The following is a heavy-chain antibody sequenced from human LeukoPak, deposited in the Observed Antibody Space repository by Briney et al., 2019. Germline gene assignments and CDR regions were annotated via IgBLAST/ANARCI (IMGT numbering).Heavy chain of an antibody. CDR1: GFTSIAYA. V-gene: IGHV3-23*01. J-gene: IGHJ5*02. CDR3: AKGHARFDP. Sequence: GGSLRLSCVGSGFTSIAYALTWARQAPGKGLEWVSGISGGGVTTYYADSVKGRFTISRDISKNTLYLQMNSLRAEDTAVYYCAKGHARFDPWGQGTLVTVSS. D-gene: IGHD2-2*01. CDR2: ISGGGVTT.